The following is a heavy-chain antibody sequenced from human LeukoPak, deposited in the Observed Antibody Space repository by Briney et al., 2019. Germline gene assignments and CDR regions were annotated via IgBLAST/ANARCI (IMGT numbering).Heavy chain of an antibody. CDR3: ARGYSYGSDYYYGMDV. CDR1: GYTFTSYA. J-gene: IGHJ6*02. D-gene: IGHD5-18*01. V-gene: IGHV1-18*01. Sequence: ASVKVSCKASGYTFTSYAISWVRQAPGQGLEWMGWISGYNGNTKYAQKVQGGGTMTTDTTTSTAYMELRSLRSDDTAVYYCARGYSYGSDYYYGMDVWGQGTTVTVSS. CDR2: ISGYNGNT.